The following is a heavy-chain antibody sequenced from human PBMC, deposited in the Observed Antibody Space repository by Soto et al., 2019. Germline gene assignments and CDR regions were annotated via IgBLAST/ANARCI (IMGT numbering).Heavy chain of an antibody. CDR2: INGDGSST. CDR1: GFTFTDYY. D-gene: IGHD3-16*01. Sequence: GGSLRLSCATSGFTFTDYYMTWIRQAPGKGLEWVSRINGDGSSTSYADSVKGRFTISRDNAKSTLYLQMNSLRVEDTAVYYCIRQRFRYDDGSQDFDYWGQGTLVTVSS. V-gene: IGHV3-74*01. CDR3: IRQRFRYDDGSQDFDY. J-gene: IGHJ4*02.